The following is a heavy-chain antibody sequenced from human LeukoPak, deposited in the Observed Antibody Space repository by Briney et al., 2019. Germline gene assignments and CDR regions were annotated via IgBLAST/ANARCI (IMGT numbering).Heavy chain of an antibody. CDR2: ISGSGGST. CDR3: AKDPQYYYGSGDNYFDY. J-gene: IGHJ4*02. Sequence: GGSLRLSCAASGFTFSSYAMGWVRQAPGKGLEWVSAISGSGGSTYYADSVKGRFTISRDNSKNTLYLQMNSLRAEDTAVYYCAKDPQYYYGSGDNYFDYWGQGTLVTVSS. CDR1: GFTFSSYA. V-gene: IGHV3-23*01. D-gene: IGHD3-10*01.